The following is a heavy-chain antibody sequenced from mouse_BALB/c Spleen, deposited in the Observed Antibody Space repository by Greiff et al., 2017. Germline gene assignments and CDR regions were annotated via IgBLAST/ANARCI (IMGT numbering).Heavy chain of an antibody. Sequence: VQLKQSGAELVRSGASVKLSCTASGFNIKDYYMHWVKQRPEQGLEWIGWIDPENGDTEYAPKFQGKATMTADTSSNTAYLQLSSLTSEDTAVYYCNSLTTQFAYWGQGTLVTVSA. CDR2: IDPENGDT. CDR3: NSLTTQFAY. CDR1: GFNIKDYY. D-gene: IGHD2-12*01. J-gene: IGHJ3*01. V-gene: IGHV14-4*02.